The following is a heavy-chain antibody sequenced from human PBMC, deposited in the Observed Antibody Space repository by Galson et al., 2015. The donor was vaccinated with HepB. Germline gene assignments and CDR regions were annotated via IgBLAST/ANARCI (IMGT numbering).Heavy chain of an antibody. V-gene: IGHV1-69*13. CDR1: GGSFSSFA. CDR3: ARDKLTRGYSPSGYYYAMDV. CDR2: IIPILGTA. J-gene: IGHJ6*02. Sequence: SVKVSCKASGGSFSSFAISWVRQAPGQGLEWMGGIIPILGTANYAHKFQGRVTISADESTSTAYVELSSLRSEDTAVYYCARDKLTRGYSPSGYYYAMDVWGQGTSVTVSS. D-gene: IGHD5-18*01.